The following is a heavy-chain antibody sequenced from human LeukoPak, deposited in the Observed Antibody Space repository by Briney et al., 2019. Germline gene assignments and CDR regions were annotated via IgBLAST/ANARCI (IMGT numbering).Heavy chain of an antibody. CDR3: ARVTWNDGKFDY. D-gene: IGHD1-1*01. CDR2: IYYTGRI. Sequence: SDTLSLTCTVSGGSISSYYWNWIRQPPGKGLEWIGHIYYTGRINYNPSLESRVTISVDTSKNNFSLKPSSVTAADTAVYFCARVTWNDGKFDYWGQGALVTVSS. V-gene: IGHV4-59*07. J-gene: IGHJ4*02. CDR1: GGSISSYY.